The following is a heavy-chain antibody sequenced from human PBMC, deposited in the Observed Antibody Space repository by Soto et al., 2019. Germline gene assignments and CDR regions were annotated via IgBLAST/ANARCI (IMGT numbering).Heavy chain of an antibody. Sequence: QVQLQQWGAGLLKPSETLSLTCAVYGGFVSSGSYYWSWIRQPPGKELEWIGEMSHSGGTHFTPTLKSRVTISVYTSKNQFSLKLSSVTAADTALYYWARVERGTATTVVDAFDIWGPGTMVTVSS. CDR1: GGFVSSGSYY. V-gene: IGHV4-34*01. CDR2: MSHSGGT. D-gene: IGHD1-1*01. CDR3: ARVERGTATTVVDAFDI. J-gene: IGHJ3*02.